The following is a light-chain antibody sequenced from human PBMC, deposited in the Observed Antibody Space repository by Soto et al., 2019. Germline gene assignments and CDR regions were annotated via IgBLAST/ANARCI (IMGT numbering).Light chain of an antibody. CDR3: QQYGSSPPFT. Sequence: IVLTQSPGTLSLTPGERATLSCRASQSVSSSYLAWYQQKPGQAPRLLIYGASSRATGIPDRFSGSGSGTDFTLTISRLEPEDSAVEDGQQYGSSPPFTFGPGTRVDSK. CDR1: QSVSSSY. CDR2: GAS. V-gene: IGKV3-20*01. J-gene: IGKJ3*01.